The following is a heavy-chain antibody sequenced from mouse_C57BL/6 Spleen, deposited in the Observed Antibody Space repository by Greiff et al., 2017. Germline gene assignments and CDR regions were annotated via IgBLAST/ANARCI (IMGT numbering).Heavy chain of an antibody. J-gene: IGHJ4*01. V-gene: IGHV5-6*01. CDR3: ARQLITTVVANEGYYYAMDY. CDR2: ISSGGSYT. CDR1: GFTFSSYG. D-gene: IGHD1-1*01. Sequence: EVQVVESGGDLVKPGGSLKLSCAASGFTFSSYGMSWVRQTPDKRLEWVATISSGGSYTYYPDSVRGRFTISRDNAKNTLYLQMSSLNSVDTAMYDCARQLITTVVANEGYYYAMDYWGQGTSVTVSS.